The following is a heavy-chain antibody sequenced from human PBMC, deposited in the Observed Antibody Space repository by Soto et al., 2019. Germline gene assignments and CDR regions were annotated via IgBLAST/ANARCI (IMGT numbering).Heavy chain of an antibody. Sequence: SETLSLTCTVSGGSISSYYWSWIRQPPGKGLEWIGEIYYSGRANYNPSLKSRVTISVDKSKNQLSLKLSFVTAADTAVYYCTRDTYIPPTTWGQGTLVTVSS. CDR1: GGSISSYY. V-gene: IGHV4-59*12. CDR3: TRDTYIPPTT. J-gene: IGHJ5*02. D-gene: IGHD2-2*01. CDR2: IYYSGRA.